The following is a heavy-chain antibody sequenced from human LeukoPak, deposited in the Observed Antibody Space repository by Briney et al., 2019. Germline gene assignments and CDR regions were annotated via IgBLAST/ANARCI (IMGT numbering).Heavy chain of an antibody. Sequence: PSETLSLTCTISGGPINSYYWNWIRKPPGKGLEWIGNLYYNGSANHNPSLKSRVTISSDTSKNQFSLKLTSVTAADTAVYYCARAGGIRTAALDLDYWGQGTLVTVSS. CDR1: GGPINSYY. CDR3: ARAGGIRTAALDLDY. D-gene: IGHD6-25*01. J-gene: IGHJ4*02. V-gene: IGHV4-59*01. CDR2: LYYNGSA.